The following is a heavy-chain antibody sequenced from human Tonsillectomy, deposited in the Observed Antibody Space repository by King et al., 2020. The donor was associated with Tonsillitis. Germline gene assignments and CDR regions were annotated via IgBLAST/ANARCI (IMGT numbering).Heavy chain of an antibody. CDR3: ARAKYFDY. CDR2: IYYSGST. V-gene: IGHV4-59*01. Sequence: VQLQESGPGLVKPSETLSLTCTVSGGSIRNYYWSWFRQPPGKGLEWIGSIYYSGSTNYNPSLKSRVTISVDTSKNQFSLKLSSVTAADTAVYYCARAKYFDYWGQGTLVTVSS. CDR1: GGSIRNYY. J-gene: IGHJ4*02.